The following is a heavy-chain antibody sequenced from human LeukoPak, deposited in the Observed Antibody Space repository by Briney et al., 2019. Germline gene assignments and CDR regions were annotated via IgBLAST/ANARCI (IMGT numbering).Heavy chain of an antibody. V-gene: IGHV3-23*01. CDR3: AKSYCGGDCG. Sequence: GGSLRLSCAVSGLPFGSYGMTWVRQTPGKGLEWVSGITGNGVYTYYADSVKGRFTISRDNSKSTLSLQMNSLRAEDTAVYYCAKSYCGGDCGWGPGTLVTVSS. J-gene: IGHJ4*02. CDR2: ITGNGVYT. CDR1: GLPFGSYG. D-gene: IGHD2-21*02.